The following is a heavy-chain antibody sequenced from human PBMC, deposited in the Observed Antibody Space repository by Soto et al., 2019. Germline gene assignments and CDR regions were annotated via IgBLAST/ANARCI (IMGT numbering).Heavy chain of an antibody. J-gene: IGHJ6*02. CDR1: GFTVGLNF. CDR2: INAGGTT. Sequence: GGSLRLSCAASGFTVGLNFMTWVRQAPGKGLEWVSVINAGGTTYYADSVKGRFSISRDDSKNMLYLQMNSLRAEDTAVYYCARENYYYGMDVWGQGTTVTVSS. V-gene: IGHV3-66*01. CDR3: ARENYYYGMDV.